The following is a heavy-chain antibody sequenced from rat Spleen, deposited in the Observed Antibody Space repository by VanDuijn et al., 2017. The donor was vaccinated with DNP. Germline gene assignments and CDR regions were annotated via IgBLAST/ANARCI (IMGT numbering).Heavy chain of an antibody. CDR1: GFTFSSYW. D-gene: IGHD1-11*01. CDR3: ASRSGNYGVWSDFLDY. Sequence: EVQLVENGGGLVQPGRSLKLSCAASGFTFSSYWMYWIRQAPGKGLEWVASINPDGGSRTYYPDSVKGRFTISRDNAKSSLYLQMNSLKSEDTATYYCASRSGNYGVWSDFLDYWGQGVMVTVSS. CDR2: INPDGGSRT. V-gene: IGHV5-58*01. J-gene: IGHJ2*01.